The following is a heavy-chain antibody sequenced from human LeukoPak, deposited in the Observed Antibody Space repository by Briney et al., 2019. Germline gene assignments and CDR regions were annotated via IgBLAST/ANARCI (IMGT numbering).Heavy chain of an antibody. Sequence: ASVKVSFKASGYTFSSYYIHWVRQAPGQGLEWMGIINPSGGITTYEQKFEGRVTMTRDTSTSTVDMKLSRLRSEDTAVYYCARYSGSYHTYFDSWGQGTLVTVSS. CDR2: INPSGGIT. V-gene: IGHV1-46*01. D-gene: IGHD1-26*01. J-gene: IGHJ4*02. CDR3: ARYSGSYHTYFDS. CDR1: GYTFSSYY.